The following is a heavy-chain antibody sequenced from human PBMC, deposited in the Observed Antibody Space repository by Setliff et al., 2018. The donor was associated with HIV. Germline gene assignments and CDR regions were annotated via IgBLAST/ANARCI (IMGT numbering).Heavy chain of an antibody. Sequence: SETLSLTCTVSGGSVSSGGYYWSWIRQHPGKGLECIGYIYYSGSTHYNPSLKSRVTMSVDTSKNQFSLKLTSVTAADMALYYCARQQTALFVDYWGQGTLVTVSS. J-gene: IGHJ4*02. CDR1: GGSVSSGGYY. D-gene: IGHD2-21*02. V-gene: IGHV4-39*01. CDR3: ARQQTALFVDY. CDR2: IYYSGST.